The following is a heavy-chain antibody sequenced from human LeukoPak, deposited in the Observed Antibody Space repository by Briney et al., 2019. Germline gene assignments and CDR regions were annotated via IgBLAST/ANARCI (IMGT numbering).Heavy chain of an antibody. V-gene: IGHV3-48*01. D-gene: IGHD2-2*01. CDR1: GFTFSSNS. Sequence: GGSLRLSCAASGFTFSSNSMNWVRQAPGKGLEWVSYISSSSSSIYYADSVKGRFTISRDNAKNSLYLQMNSLRAEDTAVYYCARRGPAALFDYWGQGTLVTVSS. CDR2: ISSSSSSI. CDR3: ARRGPAALFDY. J-gene: IGHJ4*02.